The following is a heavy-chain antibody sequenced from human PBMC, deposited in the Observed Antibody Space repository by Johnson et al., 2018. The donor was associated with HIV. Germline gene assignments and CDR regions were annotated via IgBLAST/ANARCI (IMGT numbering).Heavy chain of an antibody. Sequence: QVQLVESGGGVVQPGQSLRLSCAASGLTFSSYGMHWVRQAPGKGLEWVALISYDGSNKYYADSVKGRFTISRDNSKNTLYLQMNSLKTEDTAVYYCTTAARVIVVVIANGGDAFDIWGQGTMVTVSS. V-gene: IGHV3-30*03. J-gene: IGHJ3*02. CDR3: TTAARVIVVVIANGGDAFDI. CDR2: ISYDGSNK. D-gene: IGHD2-21*01. CDR1: GLTFSSYG.